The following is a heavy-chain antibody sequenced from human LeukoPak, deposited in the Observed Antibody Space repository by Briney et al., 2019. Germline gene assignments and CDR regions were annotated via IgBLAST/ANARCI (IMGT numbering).Heavy chain of an antibody. CDR1: GGSFSGYY. J-gene: IGHJ2*01. D-gene: IGHD4/OR15-4a*01. Sequence: SETRSLTCAVYGGSFSGYYWSWIRQPPGKGLEWIGSIYYAGSTYYNPSLKSRVTLSVDTSTNHFSLNIKSVTAADTAMYYCARGRRIVVLPGRGYFDLWGRGTLVTVSS. V-gene: IGHV4-34*01. CDR2: IYYAGST. CDR3: ARGRRIVVLPGRGYFDL.